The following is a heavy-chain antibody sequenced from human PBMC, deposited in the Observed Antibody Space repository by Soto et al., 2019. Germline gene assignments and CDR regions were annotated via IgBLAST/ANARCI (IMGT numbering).Heavy chain of an antibody. D-gene: IGHD3-3*01. Sequence: QVQLVQSGAEVKKPGASVKVSCKASGYTFTSYDINWERQATGQGLEWMGWMNPNSGNTGNAQKIQGRVTMTRNTAISTAYMELSSLRSEDTAVYYCARSGQVGNWFDPWGQGTLVTVSS. V-gene: IGHV1-8*01. CDR1: GYTFTSYD. CDR3: ARSGQVGNWFDP. CDR2: MNPNSGNT. J-gene: IGHJ5*02.